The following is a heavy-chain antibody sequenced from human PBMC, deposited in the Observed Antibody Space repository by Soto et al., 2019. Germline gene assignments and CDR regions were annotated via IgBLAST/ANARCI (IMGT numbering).Heavy chain of an antibody. Sequence: EVQLLESGGGLVQPGGSLRLSCAASGFTFSSYAMSWVRQAPGKGLEWVSAISGSGGSTYYADSVKGRFSISRDNSKNTQYMQMNSLRAEDTAVYYCAKDQVRAVAGGDYWGQGTLVPVSS. V-gene: IGHV3-23*01. CDR2: ISGSGGST. CDR1: GFTFSSYA. CDR3: AKDQVRAVAGGDY. J-gene: IGHJ4*02. D-gene: IGHD6-19*01.